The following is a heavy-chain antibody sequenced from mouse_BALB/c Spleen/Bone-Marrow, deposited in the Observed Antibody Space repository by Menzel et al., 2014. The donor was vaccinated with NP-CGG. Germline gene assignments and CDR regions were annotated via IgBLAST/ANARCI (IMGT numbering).Heavy chain of an antibody. CDR3: TREGDSPFAY. V-gene: IGHV1S81*02. J-gene: IGHJ3*01. CDR1: GYTFTSYY. Sequence: VKLVESGAELVMPGASVKLSCQASGYTFTSYYMYWVKQRPGQGLEWIGEINPSNGGTNFNEKFKSKATLTVDKSSSTAYMQLSSLTSEDSAVYYCTREGDSPFAYWGQGALVTVSA. D-gene: IGHD2-13*01. CDR2: INPSNGGT.